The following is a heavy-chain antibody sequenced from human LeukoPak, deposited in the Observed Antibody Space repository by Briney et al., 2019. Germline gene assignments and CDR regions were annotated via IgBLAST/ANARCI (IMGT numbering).Heavy chain of an antibody. CDR3: ARGRAWELPDYFQL. Sequence: SGTLSLTCTVSGGSISSYYWSWIRQPAGKGLEWIGRIYTSGSTNYNPSLKSRVTMSVDTSKNQFSLKLSSVTAADTAVYYCARGRAWELPDYFQLWGQGTLVTVSS. J-gene: IGHJ1*01. D-gene: IGHD1-26*01. V-gene: IGHV4-4*07. CDR2: IYTSGST. CDR1: GGSISSYY.